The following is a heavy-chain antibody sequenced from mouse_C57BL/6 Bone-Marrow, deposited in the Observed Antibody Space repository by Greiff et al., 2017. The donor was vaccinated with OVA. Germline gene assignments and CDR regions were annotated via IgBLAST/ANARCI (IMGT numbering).Heavy chain of an antibody. J-gene: IGHJ3*01. V-gene: IGHV1-19*01. D-gene: IGHD1-1*01. CDR3: AREDYGSTSWFAY. CDR2: INPYNGGT. Sequence: KQSHGKSLEWIGVINPYNGGTSYNQKFKGKATLTVDKSSSTAYMELNSLTSEDSAVYYCAREDYGSTSWFAYWGQGTLVTVSA.